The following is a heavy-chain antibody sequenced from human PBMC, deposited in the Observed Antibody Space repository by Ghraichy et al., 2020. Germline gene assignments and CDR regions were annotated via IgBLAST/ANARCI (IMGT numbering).Heavy chain of an antibody. CDR3: AHRRLGGQAVAGAFDI. J-gene: IGHJ3*02. CDR2: IYWDDDK. V-gene: IGHV2-5*02. D-gene: IGHD6-19*01. CDR1: GFSLSTSGVG. Sequence: SGPTLVKPTQTLTLTCTFSGFSLSTSGVGVGWIRQPPGKALEWLALIYWDDDKRYSPSLKSRLTITKDTSKNQVVLTMTNMDPVDTATYYCAHRRLGGQAVAGAFDIWGQGTMVTVSS.